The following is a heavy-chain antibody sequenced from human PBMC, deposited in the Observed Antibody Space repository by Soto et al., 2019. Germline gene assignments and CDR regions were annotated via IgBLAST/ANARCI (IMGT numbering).Heavy chain of an antibody. J-gene: IGHJ6*02. CDR1: GFTFSSYA. CDR3: ARDLSVASGRYFPRLDYYYYGMDV. Sequence: GGSLRLSCAASGFTFSSYAMHWVRQAPGKGLEWVAVISYDGSNKYYADSVKGRFTISRDNSKNTLYLQMNSLRAEDTAVYYCARDLSVASGRYFPRLDYYYYGMDVWGQGTTVTVYS. D-gene: IGHD6-19*01. V-gene: IGHV3-30-3*01. CDR2: ISYDGSNK.